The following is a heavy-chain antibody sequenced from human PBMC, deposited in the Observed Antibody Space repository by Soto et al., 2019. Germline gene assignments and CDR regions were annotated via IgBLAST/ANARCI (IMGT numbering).Heavy chain of an antibody. V-gene: IGHV3-7*01. D-gene: IGHD6-13*01. CDR1: GFTFSSYW. CDR3: ARDSSSWRDAFDI. CDR2: IKQDGSEK. Sequence: PGGSLRLSCAASGFTFSSYWMSWVRQAPGKGLEWVANIKQDGSEKYYVDSVKGRFTISRDNAKNSLYLQMTSLRAEDTAVYYCARDSSSWRDAFDIWGQGTMVTVSS. J-gene: IGHJ3*02.